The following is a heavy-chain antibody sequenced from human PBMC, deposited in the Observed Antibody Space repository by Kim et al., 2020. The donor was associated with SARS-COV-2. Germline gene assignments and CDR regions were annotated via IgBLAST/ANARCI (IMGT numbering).Heavy chain of an antibody. J-gene: IGHJ6*02. D-gene: IGHD5-12*01. CDR3: VKDRRKIVATASYYYYGLDV. Sequence: GGSLRLSCAASGFTFSTYGMHWVRQAPGKGLEWVAIISYDGKNEYYADSVKGRFTISRDNSENTMYVQMNSLRVEDTAVYYCVKDRRKIVATASYYYYGLDVWGQGTTVTVSS. CDR1: GFTFSTYG. V-gene: IGHV3-30*19. CDR2: ISYDGKNE.